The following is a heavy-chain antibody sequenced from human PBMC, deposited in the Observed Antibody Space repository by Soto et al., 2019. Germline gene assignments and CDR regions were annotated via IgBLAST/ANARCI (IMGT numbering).Heavy chain of an antibody. D-gene: IGHD2-21*01. CDR2: IHSDGSTT. J-gene: IGHJ3*01. V-gene: IGHV3-74*01. CDR3: VRGEKCGFDL. Sequence: EVQLVESEGGLVQRGGSLRLSCAASGFTFNYYWMHWVRQAPGQGLVWVSHIHSDGSTTTYADSVKGRFTISRDNAKNPLYLQMNRRRAEDTAVYYFVRGEKCGFDLWGQGTTVTVSS. CDR1: GFTFNYYW.